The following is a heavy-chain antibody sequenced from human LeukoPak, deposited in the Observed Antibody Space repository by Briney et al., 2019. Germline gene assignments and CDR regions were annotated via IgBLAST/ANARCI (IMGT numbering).Heavy chain of an antibody. Sequence: ASVKASCKASGYTFTSYGISWVRQAPGQGLEWMGWISAYNGNTNYAQKLQGRVTMTTDTSTSTAYMELRSLRSDDTAVYYCARAPSGYYYDSSGYLFDYWGQGTLVTVSS. J-gene: IGHJ4*02. V-gene: IGHV1-18*01. CDR3: ARAPSGYYYDSSGYLFDY. CDR2: ISAYNGNT. CDR1: GYTFTSYG. D-gene: IGHD3-22*01.